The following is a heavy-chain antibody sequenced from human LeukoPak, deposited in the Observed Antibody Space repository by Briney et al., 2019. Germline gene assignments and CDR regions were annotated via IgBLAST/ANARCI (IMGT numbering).Heavy chain of an antibody. CDR1: GYTFTSYG. J-gene: IGHJ6*03. CDR2: IIPIFGTA. V-gene: IGHV1-69*13. CDR3: TRALLAARYYYYYMDV. D-gene: IGHD6-6*01. Sequence: GASVKVSCKASGYTFTSYGISWVRQAPGQGLEWMGGIIPIFGTANYAQKFQGRVTITADESTSTAYMELSSLRSEDTAVYYCTRALLAARYYYYYMDVWGKGTTVTVSS.